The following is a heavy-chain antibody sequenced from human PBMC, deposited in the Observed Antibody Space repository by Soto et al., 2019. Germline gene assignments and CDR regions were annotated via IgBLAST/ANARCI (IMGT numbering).Heavy chain of an antibody. CDR3: ARVGPRTQQLWYGYDSSGYYY. CDR2: ISAYNGNT. J-gene: IGHJ4*02. Sequence: ASVKVSCKASGYTFTSYGISWVRQAPGQGLEWMGWISAYNGNTNYAQKLQGRVTMTTDTSTSTAYMELRSRRSEDTAVYYCARVGPRTQQLWYGYDSSGYYYWGQGTLVTVSS. V-gene: IGHV1-18*01. CDR1: GYTFTSYG. D-gene: IGHD3-22*01.